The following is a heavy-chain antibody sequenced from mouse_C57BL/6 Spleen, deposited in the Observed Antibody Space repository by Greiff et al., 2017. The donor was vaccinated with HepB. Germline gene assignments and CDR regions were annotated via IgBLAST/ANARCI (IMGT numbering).Heavy chain of an antibody. CDR3: ARQTTVVDFDV. V-gene: IGHV1-69*01. D-gene: IGHD1-1*01. J-gene: IGHJ1*03. Sequence: VQLQQSGAELVMPGASVKLSCKASGYTFTSYWMHWVKQRPGQGLEWIGEIDPSDSYTNYNQKFKGKSTLTVDKSSSTAYMQLSSLTSEDSAVYYCARQTTVVDFDVWGTGTTVTVSS. CDR1: GYTFTSYW. CDR2: IDPSDSYT.